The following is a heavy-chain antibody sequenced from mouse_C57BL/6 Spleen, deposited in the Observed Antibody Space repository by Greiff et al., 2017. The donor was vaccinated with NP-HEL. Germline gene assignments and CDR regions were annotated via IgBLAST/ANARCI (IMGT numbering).Heavy chain of an antibody. CDR3: AREDQYFDV. J-gene: IGHJ1*03. CDR2: ISDGGSYT. V-gene: IGHV5-4*01. CDR1: GFTFSSYA. Sequence: DVMLVESGGGLVKPGGSLKLSCAASGFTFSSYAMSWVRQTPEKRLEWVATISDGGSYTYYPDNVKGRFTISRDNAKNNLYLQMSHLKSEDTAMYYCAREDQYFDVWGTGTTVTVSS.